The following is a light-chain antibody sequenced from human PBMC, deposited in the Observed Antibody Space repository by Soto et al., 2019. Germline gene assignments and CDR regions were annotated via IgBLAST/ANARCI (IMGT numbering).Light chain of an antibody. Sequence: QSVLTQPPSASGSPGQSVAISCTGTSSDVGGYNYVSWYQQHPGTAPKLLIYRNNQRPSGVPDRFSASKSGTSGSLAISGLRSEDEADYYCAAWDDSLVVFGGGTKLTVL. CDR3: AAWDDSLVV. J-gene: IGLJ2*01. V-gene: IGLV1-47*01. CDR2: RNN. CDR1: SSDVGGYNY.